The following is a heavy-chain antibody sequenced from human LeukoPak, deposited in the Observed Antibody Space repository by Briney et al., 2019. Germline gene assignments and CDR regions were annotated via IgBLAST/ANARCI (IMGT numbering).Heavy chain of an antibody. Sequence: RASVKVSCKASGYTFTSYDINWVRQAPGQGLEWMGGIIPIFGTANYAQKFQGRVTITADESTSTAYMELSSLRSEDTAVYYCAKDKCSGCPTNFDYWGQGTLVTVSS. J-gene: IGHJ4*02. D-gene: IGHD6-19*01. CDR3: AKDKCSGCPTNFDY. CDR1: GYTFTSYD. V-gene: IGHV1-69*13. CDR2: IIPIFGTA.